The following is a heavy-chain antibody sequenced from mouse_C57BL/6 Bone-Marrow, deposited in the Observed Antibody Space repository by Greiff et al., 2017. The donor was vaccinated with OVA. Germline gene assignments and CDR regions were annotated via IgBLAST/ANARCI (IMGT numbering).Heavy chain of an antibody. Sequence: VKLMESGGGLVKPGGSLKLSCAASGFTFSSYAMSWVRQTPEKRLEWVATISDGGSYTYYPDNVKGRFTISRDNAKNNLYLQMSHLKSEDTAMYYCARGGTWGYFDYWGQGTTLTVSS. J-gene: IGHJ2*01. D-gene: IGHD3-3*01. CDR3: ARGGTWGYFDY. CDR2: ISDGGSYT. CDR1: GFTFSSYA. V-gene: IGHV5-4*03.